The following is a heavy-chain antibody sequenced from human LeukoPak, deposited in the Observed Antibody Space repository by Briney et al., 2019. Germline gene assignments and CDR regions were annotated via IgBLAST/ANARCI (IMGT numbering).Heavy chain of an antibody. Sequence: SETLSLTCAVYGGSFSGYYWSWIRQPPGKGLEWIGEINHSGSTNYNPSLKSRVTISVDTSKNQFSLKLSSVTAADTAVYYCARDQPVRYSSSSGPVEYWGQGTLVTVSS. D-gene: IGHD6-6*01. J-gene: IGHJ4*02. CDR3: ARDQPVRYSSSSGPVEY. V-gene: IGHV4-34*01. CDR2: INHSGST. CDR1: GGSFSGYY.